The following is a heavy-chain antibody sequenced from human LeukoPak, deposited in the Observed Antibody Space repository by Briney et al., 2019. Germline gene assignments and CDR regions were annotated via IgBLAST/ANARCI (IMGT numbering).Heavy chain of an antibody. CDR1: GFTFSSYS. J-gene: IGHJ6*02. V-gene: IGHV3-21*04. CDR2: ISSSSKYI. CDR3: GRRPLNYYGMDV. D-gene: IGHD3-9*01. Sequence: PGGSLRLSCAASGFTFSSYSMNWVRQAPGKGLEWVSSISSSSKYIYYADSVKGRFTISRDNSKNTLYLQMNSLRAEDTAVYYCGRRPLNYYGMDVWGQGATVIVSS.